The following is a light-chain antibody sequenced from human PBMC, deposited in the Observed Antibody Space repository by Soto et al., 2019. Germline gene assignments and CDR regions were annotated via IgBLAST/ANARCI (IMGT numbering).Light chain of an antibody. CDR3: QQYNDWPIT. Sequence: IVMTHSPATLSVSPGEIATLSCRSSQSVNINFAWYQQKPVQAPRLLIYGTSTRATGVPARFSGSGSGTEFTLTISNLQSEDFAVYYCQQYNDWPITFGQGTRLEIK. CDR2: GTS. V-gene: IGKV3-15*01. CDR1: QSVNIN. J-gene: IGKJ5*01.